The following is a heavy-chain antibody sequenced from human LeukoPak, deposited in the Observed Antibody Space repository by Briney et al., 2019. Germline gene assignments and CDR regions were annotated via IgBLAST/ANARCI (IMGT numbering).Heavy chain of an antibody. CDR3: ARDDSSGYYENWFDP. V-gene: IGHV4-39*07. J-gene: IGHJ5*02. Sequence: SETLSLTCTVSGGSISSSSYYWGWIRQPPGKGLEWIGSIYYSGSTYYNPSLKSRVTISVDTSKNQFSLKLSSVTAADTAVYYCARDDSSGYYENWFDPWGQGTLVTVSS. CDR2: IYYSGST. D-gene: IGHD3-22*01. CDR1: GGSISSSSYY.